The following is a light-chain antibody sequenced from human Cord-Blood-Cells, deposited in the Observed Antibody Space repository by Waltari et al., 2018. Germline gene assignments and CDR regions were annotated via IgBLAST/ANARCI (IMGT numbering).Light chain of an antibody. CDR3: DQRSNWLT. V-gene: IGKV3-11*01. CDR2: DAS. Sequence: EIVLTQSPATLSLSPGERATLSCRASQCVSSYLAWYQQKPGQAPRLLIYDASNSATGDPARFSVSKYGKDRTLTISSLEPIDFEVYYCDQRSNWLTFGQGTKVAIK. CDR1: QCVSSY. J-gene: IGKJ1*01.